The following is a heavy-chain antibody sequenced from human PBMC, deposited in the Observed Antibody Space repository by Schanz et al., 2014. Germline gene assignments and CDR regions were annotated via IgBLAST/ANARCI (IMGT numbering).Heavy chain of an antibody. Sequence: QVQLVQSGAEVKKPGASVKVSCKASGGTFSSYAISWVRQAPGQGLEWMGRFIPILDVGNYAQKFQGRVTITADKSTTTAYMELNSLNSDDTAVYYCATLDYADSVSWGQGTLVTVSS. CDR3: ATLDYADSVS. CDR2: FIPILDVG. D-gene: IGHD4-17*01. J-gene: IGHJ5*02. V-gene: IGHV1-69*04. CDR1: GGTFSSYA.